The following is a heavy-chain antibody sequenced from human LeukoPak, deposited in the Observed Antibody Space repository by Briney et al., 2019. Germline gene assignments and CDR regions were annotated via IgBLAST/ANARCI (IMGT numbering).Heavy chain of an antibody. CDR1: GFTFSVYS. CDR3: AREFEVPAAAPDYYYFCYIDV. J-gene: IGHJ6*03. D-gene: IGHD2-2*01. Sequence: GGSLRLSCAASGFTFSVYSMNWVRQAPGKGLEGVSYISSSSGTIYYADSVKGRVTISRDNVENSLHLQMNSLRVEDTAVYYCAREFEVPAAAPDYYYFCYIDVWGKGTTVTVSS. CDR2: ISSSSGTI. V-gene: IGHV3-48*04.